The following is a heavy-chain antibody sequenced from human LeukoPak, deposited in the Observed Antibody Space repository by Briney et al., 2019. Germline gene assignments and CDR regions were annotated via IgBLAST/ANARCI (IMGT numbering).Heavy chain of an antibody. Sequence: GGSLRLSCATSGFTFSSFDMHWVRQPTGQGLEWVSTIGTASDTYYPGSVEGRFTLSRDNAKNSLYLQMNSLTAGDTAVYYCARGPPRGKYYYMDVWGKGTTVTVSS. CDR2: IGTASDT. V-gene: IGHV3-13*01. CDR1: GFTFSSFD. D-gene: IGHD1-1*01. J-gene: IGHJ6*03. CDR3: ARGPPRGKYYYMDV.